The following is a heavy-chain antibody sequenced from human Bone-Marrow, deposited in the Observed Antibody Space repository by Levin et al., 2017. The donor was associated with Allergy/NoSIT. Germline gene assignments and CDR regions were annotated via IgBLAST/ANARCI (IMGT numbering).Heavy chain of an antibody. CDR2: MNPNSGNT. CDR3: ARDTNYGTDY. V-gene: IGHV1-8*01. CDR1: GYTFTSYD. J-gene: IGHJ4*02. Sequence: GESLKISCKASGYTFTSYDINWVRQVTGQGLEWMGWMNPNSGNTGYTQKFQGRVTMTRNTSISTTYMEVRSLRSEDAAVYYCARDTNYGTDYCGQGTLVTVSS. D-gene: IGHD4/OR15-4a*01.